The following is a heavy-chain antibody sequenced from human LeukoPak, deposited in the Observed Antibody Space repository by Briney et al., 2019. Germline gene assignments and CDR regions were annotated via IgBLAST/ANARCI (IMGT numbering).Heavy chain of an antibody. CDR2: ISFDGSNK. Sequence: GTPLRLSCAASGFTFSSYAMQWVRQAPGKGLEWVAVISFDGSNKYYADSVKGRFTISRDNSKNTLYLQMNSLRAEDTAVYYCAKDLLPILALYYYYGMDVWGQGTTVTVSS. CDR1: GFTFSSYA. CDR3: AKDLLPILALYYYYGMDV. V-gene: IGHV3-30-3*01. D-gene: IGHD3-16*01. J-gene: IGHJ6*02.